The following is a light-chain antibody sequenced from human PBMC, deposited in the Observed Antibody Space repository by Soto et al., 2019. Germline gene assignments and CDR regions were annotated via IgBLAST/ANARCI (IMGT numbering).Light chain of an antibody. CDR3: AAWDDNLNADV. CDR2: IGD. V-gene: IGLV1-47*02. Sequence: QSALTQPPSTSSTPGQTVTISCSGSTSNIGTFYVYWYQHLPGTAPKLLIYIGDQRASGVSDRFSASKSGTSASLAISGLRSDDEADYYCAAWDDNLNADVFGSGTKLTVL. CDR1: TSNIGTFY. J-gene: IGLJ1*01.